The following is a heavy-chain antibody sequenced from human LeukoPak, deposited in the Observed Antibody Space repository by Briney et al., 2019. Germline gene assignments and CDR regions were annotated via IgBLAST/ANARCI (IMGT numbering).Heavy chain of an antibody. CDR2: INPNSGDT. CDR1: GYTFTGYY. V-gene: IGHV1-2*02. J-gene: IGHJ4*02. Sequence: GASVKVSCKASGYTFTGYYMHWVRQASGQGLEWMGWINPNSGDTKYAQKFQGRVTMTRDTSISTAYMELSRLRSDDTAVYYCATQRGSYRWGTDFDYWGQGTLVTASS. CDR3: ATQRGSYRWGTDFDY. D-gene: IGHD3-16*01.